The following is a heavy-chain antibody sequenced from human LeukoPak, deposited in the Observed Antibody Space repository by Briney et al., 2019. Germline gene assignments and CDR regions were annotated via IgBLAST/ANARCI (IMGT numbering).Heavy chain of an antibody. J-gene: IGHJ4*02. V-gene: IGHV4-59*08. CDR3: ARHVWLQPFDY. Sequence: SETLSLTCSVSGGSMNSYYWSWTRQSPGKGLEWIGYIYYSGSTNYNPSLKSRVTISVDTSKNQFSLKLSSVTAADTAVYYCARHVWLQPFDYWGEGTVDTVSS. CDR2: IYYSGST. D-gene: IGHD3-9*01. CDR1: GGSMNSYY.